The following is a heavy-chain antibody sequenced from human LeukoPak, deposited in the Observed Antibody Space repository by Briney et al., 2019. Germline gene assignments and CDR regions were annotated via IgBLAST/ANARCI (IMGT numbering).Heavy chain of an antibody. V-gene: IGHV4-34*01. J-gene: IGHJ6*03. Sequence: SETLSLTCAVYGGSFSGYYWSWIRQPPGKGLEWIGEINHSGSTNYNPSLKSRVTISVDTSKNQFSLKLSSVTAADTAVYYCARVLAVAGLYYYYMDVWGKGTTVTISS. D-gene: IGHD6-19*01. CDR3: ARVLAVAGLYYYYMDV. CDR1: GGSFSGYY. CDR2: INHSGST.